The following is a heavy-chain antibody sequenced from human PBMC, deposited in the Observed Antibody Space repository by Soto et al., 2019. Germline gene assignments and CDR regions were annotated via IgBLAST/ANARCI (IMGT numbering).Heavy chain of an antibody. J-gene: IGHJ5*02. CDR1: GFTVSNNY. CDR2: IYSGGST. CDR3: ARDRDYSNLFDP. D-gene: IGHD4-4*01. Sequence: EVQLVESGGVLVQPGGSLRLSCAASGFTVSNNYMTWVRQSPGKGLEWVSVIYSGGSTSYADSVKGRFTISRDNSKNTLYLQMNSLRAEDTAVYYCARDRDYSNLFDPWGQGTLVTVSS. V-gene: IGHV3-66*01.